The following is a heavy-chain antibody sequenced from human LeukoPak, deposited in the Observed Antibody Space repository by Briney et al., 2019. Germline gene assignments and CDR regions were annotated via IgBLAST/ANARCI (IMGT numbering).Heavy chain of an antibody. V-gene: IGHV4-61*01. CDR1: GGSISSSSYY. CDR2: IYYSGST. J-gene: IGHJ6*03. Sequence: SETLSLTCTVSGGSISSSSYYWSWIRQPPGKGLEWIGYIYYSGSTNYNPSLKSRVTISVDTSKNQFSVKLSSVTAADTAVYYCATLCCGSYYMDVWGKGTTVTVSS. D-gene: IGHD2-15*01. CDR3: ATLCCGSYYMDV.